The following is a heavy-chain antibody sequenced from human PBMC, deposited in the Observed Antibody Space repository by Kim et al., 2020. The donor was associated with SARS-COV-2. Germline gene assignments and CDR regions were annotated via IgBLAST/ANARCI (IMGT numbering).Heavy chain of an antibody. CDR2: IYYSGST. V-gene: IGHV4-61*01. CDR1: GGSVSSGSYY. J-gene: IGHJ4*02. CDR3: ARDPRYSNYFDY. Sequence: SETLSLTCTVSGGSVSSGSYYWSWIRQPPGKGLEWIGYIYYSGSTNYNPSLKSRVTISEDMSKNQFSLKLSSVTAADTAVYYCARDPRYSNYFDYWGQGTLVTVSS. D-gene: IGHD4-4*01.